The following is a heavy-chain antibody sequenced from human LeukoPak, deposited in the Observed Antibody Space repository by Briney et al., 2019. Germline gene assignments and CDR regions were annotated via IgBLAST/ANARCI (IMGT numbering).Heavy chain of an antibody. V-gene: IGHV1-2*02. Sequence: GASVKVSCKACGYTFTGYYMHWVRQAPGQGLEGMGWINPNSGGTNYAQKFQGRVTMTRDTSISTAYTQLRRLTSDDTAVYYCASLSHRVARDWGQGTLVTVFS. CDR3: ASLSHRVARD. CDR2: INPNSGGT. CDR1: GYTFTGYY. J-gene: IGHJ4*02. D-gene: IGHD2-15*01.